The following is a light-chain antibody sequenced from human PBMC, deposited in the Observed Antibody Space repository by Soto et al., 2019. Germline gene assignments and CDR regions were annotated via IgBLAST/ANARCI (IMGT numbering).Light chain of an antibody. J-gene: IGKJ2*01. CDR1: QTISSD. CDR2: GAS. Sequence: EIVMTQSPATLSVSPGERATLSCRASQTISSDLAWYQHKPGQTPKLVIFGASNRAAGIPARFSGSGSGTEFTLTISSLQSEYFAVYYCHHYNNCPPYTFGQGTKLEIK. V-gene: IGKV3D-15*01. CDR3: HHYNNCPPYT.